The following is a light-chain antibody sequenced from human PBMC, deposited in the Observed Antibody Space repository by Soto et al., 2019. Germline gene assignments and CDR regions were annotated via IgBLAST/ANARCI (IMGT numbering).Light chain of an antibody. Sequence: DIVMTQSPDSLAVSLGASAVFNCRAGQNVLDNSDNRNYLAWYQQKSGQPPRLLMYWASSRNSGVPARFSGSGSGTDFILTISSLQAEDAAVYFCQQYYSSPQAFGQGTTVDIK. V-gene: IGKV4-1*01. CDR1: QNVLDNSDNRNY. CDR3: QQYYSSPQA. CDR2: WAS. J-gene: IGKJ1*01.